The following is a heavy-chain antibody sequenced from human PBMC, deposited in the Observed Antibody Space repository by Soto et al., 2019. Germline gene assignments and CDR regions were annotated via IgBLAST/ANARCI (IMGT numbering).Heavy chain of an antibody. D-gene: IGHD6-19*01. J-gene: IGHJ4*02. CDR2: ISGSGGST. CDR1: GFTFSSYA. Sequence: GGSLRLSCAASGFTFSSYAMSWVRQAPGKGLEWVSAISGSGGSTYYADSVKGRFTISRDNSKNTLYLQMNSLRAEDTAVYYCAKGRWGAVAGELDYWGQGTLVTVSS. CDR3: AKGRWGAVAGELDY. V-gene: IGHV3-23*01.